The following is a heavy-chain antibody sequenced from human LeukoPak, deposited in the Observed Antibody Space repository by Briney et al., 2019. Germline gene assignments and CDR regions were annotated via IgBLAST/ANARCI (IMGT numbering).Heavy chain of an antibody. CDR1: GGTFSSYA. CDR3: AKAPYCGGDCYAPDDAFGI. J-gene: IGHJ3*02. V-gene: IGHV1-69*04. CDR2: IIPILGIA. D-gene: IGHD2-21*02. Sequence: ASVKVSCKASGGTFSSYAISWVRQAPGQGLEWMGRIIPILGIANYAQKFQGRVTITADKSTSTAYMELSSLRSEDTAVYYCAKAPYCGGDCYAPDDAFGIWGQGTMVTVSS.